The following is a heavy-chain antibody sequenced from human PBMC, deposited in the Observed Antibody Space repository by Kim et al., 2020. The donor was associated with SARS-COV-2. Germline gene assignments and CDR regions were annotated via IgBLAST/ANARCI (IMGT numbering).Heavy chain of an antibody. CDR3: ARGGRIAAAGRRWFDP. J-gene: IGHJ5*02. D-gene: IGHD6-13*01. V-gene: IGHV1-2*04. Sequence: ASVKVSCKASGYTFTGYYMHWVRQAPGQGLEWMGWINPNSGGTNYAQKFQGWVTMTRDTSISTAYMELSRLRSDDTAVYYCARGGRIAAAGRRWFDPWGQGTLVTVSS. CDR1: GYTFTGYY. CDR2: INPNSGGT.